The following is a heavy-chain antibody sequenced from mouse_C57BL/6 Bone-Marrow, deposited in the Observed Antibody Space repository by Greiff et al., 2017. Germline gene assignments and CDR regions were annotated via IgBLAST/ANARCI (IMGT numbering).Heavy chain of an antibody. CDR3: TRSGHGGFAY. Sequence: VQLQQSGAELVKPGASVKLSCKASGYTFTSYYMYWVKQRPGQGLEWIGEINPNNGGSNFNEKFKSKATLTVDKSSTTAYMQLSSLTSEDSAVSDCTRSGHGGFAYWGQGTLVTVSA. CDR1: GYTFTSYY. CDR2: INPNNGGS. D-gene: IGHD3-1*01. V-gene: IGHV1S81*02. J-gene: IGHJ3*01.